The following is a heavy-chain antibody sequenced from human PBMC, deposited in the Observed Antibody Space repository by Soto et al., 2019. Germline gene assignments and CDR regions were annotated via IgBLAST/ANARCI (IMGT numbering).Heavy chain of an antibody. D-gene: IGHD6-19*01. CDR2: ISSGSGTI. V-gene: IGHV3-48*01. CDR1: GFTFNTYN. CDR3: AGGTWSGSVWRTDY. J-gene: IGHJ4*02. Sequence: EGQLVESGGDLVQPGGSLRLSCAASGFTFNTYNMNWVRQAPGKGLEWVSYISSGSGTIYYADSVKGRFTISRDNAKNSLYLQMDSLRAEDTAVYYCAGGTWSGSVWRTDYWGQGTLVTVSS.